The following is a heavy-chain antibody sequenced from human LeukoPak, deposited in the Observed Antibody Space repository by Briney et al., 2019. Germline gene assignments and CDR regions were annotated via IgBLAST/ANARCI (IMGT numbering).Heavy chain of an antibody. CDR3: TRHRGLYDSSGQADY. J-gene: IGHJ4*02. V-gene: IGHV4-39*01. D-gene: IGHD3-22*01. Sequence: PSETLSLTCTVSGGSISRSSYYWGWIRQPPGKWLEWIGMIYYSGSTYYNPSLKSRITISGDTSKNQFSLKLSSVTPADPAVYFCTRHRGLYDSSGQADYWGQGTLVSVSS. CDR2: IYYSGST. CDR1: GGSISRSSYY.